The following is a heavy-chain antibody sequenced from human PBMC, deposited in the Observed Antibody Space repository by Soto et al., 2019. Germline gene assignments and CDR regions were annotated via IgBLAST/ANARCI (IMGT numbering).Heavy chain of an antibody. J-gene: IGHJ4*02. CDR1: GDSISSSSYY. CDR3: ARHQAGPFDY. Sequence: SETLSLTCTVSGDSISSSSYYWGWIRQPPGKGLEWIGSIYYSGSTNYNPSLKSRVTISVDTSKNQFSLKLTSVTAADAAVYYCARHQAGPFDYWGQGTLVTVSS. D-gene: IGHD6-13*01. CDR2: IYYSGST. V-gene: IGHV4-39*01.